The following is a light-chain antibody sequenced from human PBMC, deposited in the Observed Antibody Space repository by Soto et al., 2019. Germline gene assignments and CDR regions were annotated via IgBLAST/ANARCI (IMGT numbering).Light chain of an antibody. J-gene: IGKJ1*01. CDR3: QRYGSSIQT. Sequence: DIQMTQSPSTLSGSVGDRVTITCRASQTISSWLAWYQQKPGKAPKLLIYKASTLKSGVPSRFSGSGSGTEFTLTISRLEPEDFAVYYCQRYGSSIQTFGQGTKVDIK. CDR2: KAS. CDR1: QTISSW. V-gene: IGKV1-5*03.